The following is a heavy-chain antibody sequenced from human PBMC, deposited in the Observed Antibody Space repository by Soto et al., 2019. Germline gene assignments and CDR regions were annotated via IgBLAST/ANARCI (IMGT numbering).Heavy chain of an antibody. Sequence: QVQLVQSGAEVKKPGASVKVSCKASGYTFTSFYMHWVRQAPGHGLEWMGIINPSGGSTTYAQKFQGRVTMTRDTSTSTVYMELSSLRSEDTAVYYCARDRTAGVYCSGGSCLGGWFDPWGQGTLVTVSS. CDR3: ARDRTAGVYCSGGSCLGGWFDP. D-gene: IGHD2-15*01. J-gene: IGHJ5*02. CDR2: INPSGGST. CDR1: GYTFTSFY. V-gene: IGHV1-46*01.